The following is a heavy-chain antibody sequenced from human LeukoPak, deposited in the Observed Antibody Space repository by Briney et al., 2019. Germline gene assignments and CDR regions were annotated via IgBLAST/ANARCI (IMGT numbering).Heavy chain of an antibody. J-gene: IGHJ4*02. CDR1: GFTFSSYS. V-gene: IGHV3-21*04. CDR2: ISSSSSYI. CDR3: AKELSHRSYFDY. Sequence: GGSLRLSCAASGFTFSSYSMNWVRQAPGKGLGWVSSISSSSSYIYYADSVKGRFTISRDNSKNTLYLQMNSLRAEDTAIYYCAKELSHRSYFDYWGQGTLVTVSS.